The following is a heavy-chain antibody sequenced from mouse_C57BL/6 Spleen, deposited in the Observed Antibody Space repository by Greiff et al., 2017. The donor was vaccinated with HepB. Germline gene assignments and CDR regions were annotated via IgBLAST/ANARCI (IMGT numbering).Heavy chain of an antibody. D-gene: IGHD1-1*02. CDR3: ARSWDYGLYYFDY. CDR1: GYTFTSYW. V-gene: IGHV1-72*01. Sequence: QVQLQQPGAELVKPGASVKLSCKASGYTFTSYWMHWVKQRPGRGLEWIGRIDPNSGGTKYNEKFKSKATLTVDKPSSTASMQLISLTSEDSAVHYCARSWDYGLYYFDYWGQGTTLTVSS. CDR2: IDPNSGGT. J-gene: IGHJ2*01.